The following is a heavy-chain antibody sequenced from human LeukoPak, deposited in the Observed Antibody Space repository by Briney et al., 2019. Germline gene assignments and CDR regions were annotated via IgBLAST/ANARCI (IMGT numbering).Heavy chain of an antibody. V-gene: IGHV3-21*01. Sequence: PGGSLRLSCAASGFTFSSYGMNWVRQAPGKGLEWVSSISSSSSYIYYADSVKGRFTISRDNAKNSLYLQMNSLRAEDTAVYFCAREISYGDYPSGDAFDNWGQGTMVTVSS. CDR3: AREISYGDYPSGDAFDN. J-gene: IGHJ3*02. CDR1: GFTFSSYG. CDR2: ISSSSSYI. D-gene: IGHD4-17*01.